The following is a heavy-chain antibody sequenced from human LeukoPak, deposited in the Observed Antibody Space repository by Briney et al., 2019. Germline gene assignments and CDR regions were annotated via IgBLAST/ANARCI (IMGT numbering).Heavy chain of an antibody. CDR1: GYSFTSYW. Sequence: KPGESLKLSCTGSGYSFTSYWIGWVRQMPGKGLEWLGIIYPGDSDTRYSPSFQGQVTISADKSISTAYLQWSSLKASDTAMYYCARQKSVAATRYYYYGMDVWGQGTTVTVSS. J-gene: IGHJ6*02. V-gene: IGHV5-51*01. CDR3: ARQKSVAATRYYYYGMDV. D-gene: IGHD2-15*01. CDR2: IYPGDSDT.